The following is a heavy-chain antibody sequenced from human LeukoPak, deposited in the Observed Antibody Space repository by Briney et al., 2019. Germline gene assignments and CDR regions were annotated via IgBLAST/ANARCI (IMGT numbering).Heavy chain of an antibody. Sequence: GGSLRLSWEASGXTLSRFWMSWVRQAPGKGLEWVVNIKPDGSEKYYLASAKGRFTISRDNAKNSLYLQMNSLRVDDSAVYFRTRPPTANGIDYWGQGTLVTVSS. CDR1: GXTLSRFW. J-gene: IGHJ4*02. CDR3: TRPPTANGIDY. V-gene: IGHV3-7*05. CDR2: IKPDGSEK. D-gene: IGHD1-1*01.